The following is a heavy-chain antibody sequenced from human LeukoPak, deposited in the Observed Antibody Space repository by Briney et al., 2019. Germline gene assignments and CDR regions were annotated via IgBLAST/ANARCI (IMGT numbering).Heavy chain of an antibody. Sequence: ASVKVSCKASGYTFTSYGISWVRQAPGQGLEWMGWISAYNGNTNYAQKFQGRVTMTTDTSTSTAYMELRSLRSDDTAVYYCARSPTRDLLRYFDSGLDYYYYGMDVWGQGTTVTVSS. J-gene: IGHJ6*02. CDR3: ARSPTRDLLRYFDSGLDYYYYGMDV. V-gene: IGHV1-18*01. CDR2: ISAYNGNT. D-gene: IGHD3-9*01. CDR1: GYTFTSYG.